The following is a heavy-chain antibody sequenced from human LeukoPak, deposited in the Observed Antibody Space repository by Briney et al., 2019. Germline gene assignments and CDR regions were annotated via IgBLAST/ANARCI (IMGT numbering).Heavy chain of an antibody. CDR2: ISSSSSTI. CDR3: ARDPHDFWSGEWHY. V-gene: IGHV3-48*01. CDR1: GFTFSSYS. Sequence: GGSLRLSCAASGFTFSSYSMNWVRQAPGKGLEWVSYISSSSSTIYYADSVKGRFTISRDNAKNSLYLRMNSLRAEDTAVYYCARDPHDFWSGEWHYWGQGTLVTVSS. J-gene: IGHJ4*02. D-gene: IGHD3-3*01.